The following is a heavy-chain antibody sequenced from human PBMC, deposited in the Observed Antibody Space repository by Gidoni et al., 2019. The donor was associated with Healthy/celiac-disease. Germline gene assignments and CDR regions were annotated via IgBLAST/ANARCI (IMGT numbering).Heavy chain of an antibody. D-gene: IGHD4-4*01. CDR3: ARVPPSTVRDHYYYYYMDV. CDR2: ISSSSSYT. CDR1: GFTFSDYY. J-gene: IGHJ6*03. V-gene: IGHV3-11*06. Sequence: QVQLVESGGGLVKPGGSLRLSCAASGFTFSDYYMSWIRQAPGKGLEWVSYISSSSSYTNYADSVKGRFTISRDNAKNSLYLQMNSLRAEDTAVYYCARVPPSTVRDHYYYYYMDVWGKGTTVTVSS.